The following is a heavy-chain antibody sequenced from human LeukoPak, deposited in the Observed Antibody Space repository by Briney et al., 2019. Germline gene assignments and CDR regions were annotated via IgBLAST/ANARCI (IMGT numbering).Heavy chain of an antibody. V-gene: IGHV4-4*07. J-gene: IGHJ4*02. CDR2: VHTTGGT. CDR3: AKGGESSLPFDY. D-gene: IGHD3-10*01. CDR1: GGSISGHY. Sequence: PSETLSLTCTVSGGSISGHYWSWIRQPAGREPEWIGRVHTTGGTNYNPCLKSRLTMSVDTSKNQFSLHLTSVTAADTAVYYCAKGGESSLPFDYWGQGTLVTVSS.